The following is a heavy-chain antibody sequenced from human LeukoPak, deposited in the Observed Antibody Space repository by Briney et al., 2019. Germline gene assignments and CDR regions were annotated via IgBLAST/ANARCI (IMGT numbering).Heavy chain of an antibody. J-gene: IGHJ4*02. D-gene: IGHD2-2*01. CDR3: ARHSAGVPEPLDY. V-gene: IGHV5-51*01. Sequence: GESLKISCKGSGYSFTSYWIGWVRQMPGKGLEVMGIIYPRDSDTRYSPSFQGQVPISTDNSISTAYLQSSSLKASDTAMYYCARHSAGVPEPLDYWGQGTLVTVSS. CDR2: IYPRDSDT. CDR1: GYSFTSYW.